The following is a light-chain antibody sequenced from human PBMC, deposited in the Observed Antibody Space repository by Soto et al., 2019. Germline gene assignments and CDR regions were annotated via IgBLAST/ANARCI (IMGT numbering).Light chain of an antibody. J-gene: IGKJ2*01. V-gene: IGKV1-5*03. Sequence: DVQMTQFPSTLSASVGDRVTITCRASQSISYWLAWYQQKQGKAPNLLIYKASSLESGVPSRFSGSGSGTEFTLTITILQPDDFATYYCRHYNTYSPPYTFGQGTKLEIK. CDR1: QSISYW. CDR2: KAS. CDR3: RHYNTYSPPYT.